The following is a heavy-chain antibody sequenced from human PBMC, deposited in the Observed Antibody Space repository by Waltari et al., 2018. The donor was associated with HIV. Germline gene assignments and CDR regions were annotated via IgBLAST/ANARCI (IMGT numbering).Heavy chain of an antibody. V-gene: IGHV1-69*12. Sequence: QVQLVQSGAEVKKPGSSVKVSCKASGGTFSSYAISWMRQAPGQGLEWMGGIIPIFDTSNYAQKFQGRVTITADESTSTSYMELSSLRSDDTAVYYGARELKQLSPQDYDSPPRGFDIWGQGTMVTVSS. CDR2: IIPIFDTS. CDR1: GGTFSSYA. J-gene: IGHJ3*02. CDR3: ARELKQLSPQDYDSPPRGFDI. D-gene: IGHD3-22*01.